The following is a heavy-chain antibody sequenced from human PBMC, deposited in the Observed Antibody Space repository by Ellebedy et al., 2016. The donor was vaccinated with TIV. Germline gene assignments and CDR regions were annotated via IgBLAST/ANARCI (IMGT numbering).Heavy chain of an antibody. CDR3: ARHTLGGDPYCDF. CDR2: INPNTGST. Sequence: AASVKVSCKASGFTLIGHYIHWVRQAPGQGLEWMGWINPNTGSTNYAQKFQDRVTMTRDTSISTAYMELSRLRSDDTAVYYCARHTLGGDPYCDFWGQGTLVTVSS. D-gene: IGHD2-21*02. V-gene: IGHV1-2*02. J-gene: IGHJ4*02. CDR1: GFTLIGHY.